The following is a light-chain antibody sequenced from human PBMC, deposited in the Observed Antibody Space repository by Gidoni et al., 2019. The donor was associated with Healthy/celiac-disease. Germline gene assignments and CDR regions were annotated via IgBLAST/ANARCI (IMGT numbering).Light chain of an antibody. J-gene: IGLJ2*01. CDR2: QDS. CDR3: QAWDSSTVV. CDR1: KLGDKY. V-gene: IGLV3-1*01. Sequence: SYELTQPPSVSASPGQTASITCSGDKLGDKYACWYQQQPGQSPVLVIYQDSKRPSGIPERFSGSNSGNTATLTISGTQAMDEADYYCQAWDSSTVVFGGGTKLTVL.